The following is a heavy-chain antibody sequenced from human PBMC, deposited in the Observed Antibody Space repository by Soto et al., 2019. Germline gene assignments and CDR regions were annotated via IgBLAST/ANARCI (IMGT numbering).Heavy chain of an antibody. CDR1: GGTFSSYA. D-gene: IGHD6-13*01. V-gene: IGHV1-69*05. CDR2: IIPIFGTA. CDR3: ARVMAYEQQLVPFDY. J-gene: IGHJ4*02. Sequence: SVKVSCKASGGTFSSYAISWVRQAPGQGLEWMGGIIPIFGTANYAQKFDGRVTMTRDTSTYTAYMELSGLKFDDTATYFCARVMAYEQQLVPFDYWGQGTLVTVSS.